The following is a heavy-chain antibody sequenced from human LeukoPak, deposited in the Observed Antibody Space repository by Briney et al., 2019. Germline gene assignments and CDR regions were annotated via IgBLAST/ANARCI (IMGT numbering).Heavy chain of an antibody. CDR2: IYSGGST. Sequence: PGGSLRLSCAASGFTVSSIYMNWVRQAPGKGLEWVSLIYSGGSTYYADSVKGRFTISRDNSKNTLYLQMNSLRAEDTAVYYCARDRYYYDSSGYVDYFDYWGQGTLVTVSS. CDR1: GFTVSSIY. CDR3: ARDRYYYDSSGYVDYFDY. V-gene: IGHV3-66*01. J-gene: IGHJ4*02. D-gene: IGHD3-22*01.